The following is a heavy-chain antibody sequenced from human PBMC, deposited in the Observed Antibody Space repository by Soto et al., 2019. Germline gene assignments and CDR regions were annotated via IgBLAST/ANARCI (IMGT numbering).Heavy chain of an antibody. CDR3: ATRITVFGLLIPPFDP. J-gene: IGHJ5*02. CDR2: INHTGGT. CDR1: GGSVNGYY. V-gene: IGHV4-34*01. Sequence: SETLSLTCAVYGGSVNGYYWNWIRQPPGKGLEWIGEINHTGGTHYNPSLKGRVTMSVDTSKNQFSLRLSSVTAADTAIYYCATRITVFGLLIPPFDPWGQGTQVTVSS. D-gene: IGHD3-3*01.